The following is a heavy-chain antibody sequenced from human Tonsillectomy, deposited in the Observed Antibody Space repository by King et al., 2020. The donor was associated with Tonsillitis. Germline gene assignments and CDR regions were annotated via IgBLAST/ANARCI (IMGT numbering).Heavy chain of an antibody. J-gene: IGHJ4*02. CDR1: GFTFSSYG. CDR2: ISYDGSNK. D-gene: IGHD3-16*01. CDR3: ARRAGLFGEAREY. Sequence: VQLVESGGGVVQPGRSLRLSCAASGFTFSSYGMHWVRQAPGKGLEWVAVISYDGSNKYYADSVKGRFTISRDNSKNTLYLQMNSLRAEDTAVYYCARRAGLFGEAREYWGQGTLVTVSS. V-gene: IGHV3-30*03.